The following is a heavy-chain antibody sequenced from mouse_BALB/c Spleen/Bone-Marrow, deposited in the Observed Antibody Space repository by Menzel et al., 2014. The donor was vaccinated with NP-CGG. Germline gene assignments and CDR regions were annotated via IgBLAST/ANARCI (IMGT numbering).Heavy chain of an antibody. V-gene: IGHV1-69*02. CDR3: ALYGSGSEVAY. D-gene: IGHD1-1*01. Sequence: QVHVKQSGAELVKPGASVKLSCKASGFTFTNYWMHWVKQRPGQGLEWIGEIDPSDSYIQYNQKFKGKATLTVDKSSSTAYMHLSSLTSEDSAVYFCALYGSGSEVAYWGQGTLVTVSA. J-gene: IGHJ3*01. CDR1: GFTFTNYW. CDR2: IDPSDSYI.